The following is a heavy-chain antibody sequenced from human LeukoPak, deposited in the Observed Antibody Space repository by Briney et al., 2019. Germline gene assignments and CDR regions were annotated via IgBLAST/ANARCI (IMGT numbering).Heavy chain of an antibody. CDR1: GFSFTSSA. J-gene: IGHJ3*02. CDR2: IVVGSGNT. V-gene: IGHV1-58*01. CDR3: AAHLLFEWLSDSFDI. D-gene: IGHD3-9*01. Sequence: ASLKGYSKAPGFSFTSSAVPWVRQAHGQRLEWIGWIVVGSGNTNYAQKFQERVTITRDMSTSTAYMELSSLRSEDTAVYYCAAHLLFEWLSDSFDIWGQGTMVTVSS.